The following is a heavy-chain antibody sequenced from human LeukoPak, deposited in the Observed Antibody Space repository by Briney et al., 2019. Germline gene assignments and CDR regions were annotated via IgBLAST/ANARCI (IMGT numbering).Heavy chain of an antibody. V-gene: IGHV3-7*04. CDR1: GLTFSNDW. CDR2: IKGDGSET. CDR3: ARGWSVFDY. Sequence: PGGSLRLSCAASGLTFSNDWMTWVRQSPGKGLEWVANIKGDGSETYYLDSVKGRFTISRDNAKNSLYLQMNSVRAEDTALYYCARGWSVFDYWGQGILITVSS. D-gene: IGHD2-15*01. J-gene: IGHJ4*02.